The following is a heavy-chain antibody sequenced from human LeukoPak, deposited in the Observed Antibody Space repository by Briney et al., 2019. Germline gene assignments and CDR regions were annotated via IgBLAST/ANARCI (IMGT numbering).Heavy chain of an antibody. D-gene: IGHD3-22*01. J-gene: IGHJ4*02. Sequence: AGGSLRLSCAASGFTFSSYSMNWVRQAPGKGLEWVSSISSSSSYIYYADSVKGRFTISRDNAKNSLYLQMNSLRAEDTAVYYCAREDSSDYYYEFDYWGQGTLVTVSS. CDR2: ISSSSSYI. CDR1: GFTFSSYS. V-gene: IGHV3-21*01. CDR3: AREDSSDYYYEFDY.